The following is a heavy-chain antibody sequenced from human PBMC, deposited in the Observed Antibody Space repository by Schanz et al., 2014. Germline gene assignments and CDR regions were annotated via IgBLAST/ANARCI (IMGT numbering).Heavy chain of an antibody. CDR3: ARVGGTYYDFWSGVPPTVMHDGFDI. D-gene: IGHD3-3*01. J-gene: IGHJ3*02. Sequence: EVQLVESGGGLVKPGGSLRLSCAASGFTFSSYSLAWVRQAPGKGLEWVANIKHDGSEKYYVDSVKGRFTISRDNAKNSMYLEMNSLRAEDTAVFYCARVGGTYYDFWSGVPPTVMHDGFDIWGQGTMVTVS. V-gene: IGHV3-7*01. CDR2: IKHDGSEK. CDR1: GFTFSSYS.